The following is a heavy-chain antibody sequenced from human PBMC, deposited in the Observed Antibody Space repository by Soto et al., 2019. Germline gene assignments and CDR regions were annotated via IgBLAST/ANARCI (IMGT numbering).Heavy chain of an antibody. CDR1: SASISSSSYT. Sequence: SETLSLTCTVSSASISSSSYTWGWIRQPPGKGLEWIGSIYYSGTTYYNPSLNSRVTVSVDTSKNQFSLKVTSVTAADTAVYYCARLHGYCISIRCHGHSAMDVWGQGTTLNVSS. J-gene: IGHJ6*02. CDR2: IYYSGTT. CDR3: ARLHGYCISIRCHGHSAMDV. D-gene: IGHD2-2*01. V-gene: IGHV4-39*01.